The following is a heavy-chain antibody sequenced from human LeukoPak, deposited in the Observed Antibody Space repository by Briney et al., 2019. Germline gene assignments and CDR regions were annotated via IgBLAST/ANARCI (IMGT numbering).Heavy chain of an antibody. CDR2: IYHSGST. Sequence: SETLSLTCTVSGYSINSGHYWGWIRQPPGKGLEWIGSIYHSGSTYYNPSLKSRVTISVDTSKNQFSLKLSSVTAADTAVYYCAGDGKTPEWGQGTLVTVSS. CDR3: AGDGKTPE. D-gene: IGHD1-14*01. CDR1: GYSINSGHY. V-gene: IGHV4-38-2*02. J-gene: IGHJ4*02.